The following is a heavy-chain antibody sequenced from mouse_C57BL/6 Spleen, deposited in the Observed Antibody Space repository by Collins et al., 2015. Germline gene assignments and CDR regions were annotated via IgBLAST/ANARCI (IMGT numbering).Heavy chain of an antibody. CDR2: IDPSDSET. CDR1: GYTFTTYW. V-gene: IGHV1-52*01. Sequence: QVQLQQPGAELVRPGSSVKLSCKASGYTFTTYWIHWVKQRPIQGLEWIGNIDPSDSETHYNQKFKDKATLTVDKSSSTAYMQLSSLTSEDSAVYYCARILDGYYGAYTMDYWGQGTSVTVSS. CDR3: ARILDGYYGAYTMDY. J-gene: IGHJ4*01. D-gene: IGHD2-3*01.